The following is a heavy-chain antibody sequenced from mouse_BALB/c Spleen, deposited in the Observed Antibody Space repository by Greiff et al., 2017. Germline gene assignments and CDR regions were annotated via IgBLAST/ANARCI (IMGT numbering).Heavy chain of an antibody. CDR3: ARNSGYYDYDGFAY. CDR1: GFSLTSYG. Sequence: VKLMESGPGLVQPSQSLSITCTVSGFSLTSYGVHWVRQSPGKGLEWLGVIWSGGSTDYNAAFISRLSISKDNSKSQVFFKMNSLQANDTAIYYCARNSGYYDYDGFAYWGQGTLVTVSA. J-gene: IGHJ3*01. V-gene: IGHV2-2*02. D-gene: IGHD2-4*01. CDR2: IWSGGST.